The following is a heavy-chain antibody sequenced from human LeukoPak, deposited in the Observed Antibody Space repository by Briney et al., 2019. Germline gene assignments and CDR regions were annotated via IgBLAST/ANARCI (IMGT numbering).Heavy chain of an antibody. V-gene: IGHV3-23*01. CDR3: ANVGATDYYYGMDV. CDR2: ISGSGGST. CDR1: GFTFSSYA. J-gene: IGHJ6*02. D-gene: IGHD1-26*01. Sequence: PGGSLRLSCAASGFTFSSYAMSWVRQAPGKGLGWVSAISGSGGSTYYADSVKGRFTISRDNSKNTLYLQMNSLRAEDTAVYYCANVGATDYYYGMDVWGQGTTVTVSS.